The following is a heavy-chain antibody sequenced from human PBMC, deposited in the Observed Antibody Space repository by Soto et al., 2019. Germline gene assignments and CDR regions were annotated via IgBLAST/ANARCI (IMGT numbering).Heavy chain of an antibody. CDR2: IYYSGST. Sequence: GGTIRNYDCSWIRKPPGKGLEWIGYIYYSGSTNYNPSLKSRVTISVDTSKNQFSLKLSSVTAADTAVYYCARQQWLVLNAFDIWGQGTMVTVSS. D-gene: IGHD6-19*01. V-gene: IGHV4-59*01. CDR1: GGTIRNYD. CDR3: ARQQWLVLNAFDI. J-gene: IGHJ3*02.